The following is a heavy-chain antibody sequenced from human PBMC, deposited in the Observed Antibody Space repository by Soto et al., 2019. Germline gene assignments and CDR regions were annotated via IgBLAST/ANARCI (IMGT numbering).Heavy chain of an antibody. CDR1: GGSLSGHY. CDR2: INHSGST. Sequence: SETLSLTCAVYGGSLSGHYWNWIRQPPGKGLEWIGEINHSGSTKYNPSLKSRVTISVDTSKNQFSLKVKSVTAADTAVYFCARLSGSYNDRYFDNWGQGTLVTVSS. CDR3: ARLSGSYNDRYFDN. D-gene: IGHD1-26*01. V-gene: IGHV4-34*01. J-gene: IGHJ4*02.